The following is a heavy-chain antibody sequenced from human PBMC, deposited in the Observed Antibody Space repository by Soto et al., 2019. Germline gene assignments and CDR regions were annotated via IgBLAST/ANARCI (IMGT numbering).Heavy chain of an antibody. CDR1: GGSFSDFY. D-gene: IGHD4-17*01. J-gene: IGHJ4*02. Sequence: PSEPLSLTCAVYGGSFSDFYWSWIRQPPGKGLEWIGEINHSGSTNYNPSLKSRVTISVDTSKNQFSLKLSSVTAADTAVYYCARVTFDYGAFDYWGQGTLVTVSS. V-gene: IGHV4-34*01. CDR2: INHSGST. CDR3: ARVTFDYGAFDY.